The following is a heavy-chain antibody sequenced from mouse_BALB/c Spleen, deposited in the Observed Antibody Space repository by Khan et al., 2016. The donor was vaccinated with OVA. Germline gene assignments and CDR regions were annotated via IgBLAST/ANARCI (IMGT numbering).Heavy chain of an antibody. D-gene: IGHD2-14*01. CDR2: INTYTGEP. CDR1: GYTFTNNG. V-gene: IGHV9-3-1*01. Sequence: QIQLVQSGPVLKKPGETVKISCKASGYTFTNNGMNWVKQNPGKGLKWMGWINTYTGEPTYVDDFKGRFAFSLETSATTAYLQINNLKNEDTATYFCARVGYAGTMDYWGQGTSVTVSS. J-gene: IGHJ4*01. CDR3: ARVGYAGTMDY.